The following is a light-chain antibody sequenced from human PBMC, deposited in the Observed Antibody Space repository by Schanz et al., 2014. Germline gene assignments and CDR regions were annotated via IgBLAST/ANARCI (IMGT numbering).Light chain of an antibody. CDR2: GAS. V-gene: IGKV3-20*01. CDR1: QGIGSN. CDR3: QHYSLSPL. J-gene: IGKJ1*01. Sequence: ETLMTQSPATLSVSPGGRATLSCRASQGIGSNLAWYRQKPGQAPSLLIYGASRRATGIPDRFSGSGSGTDFTLTISRLEPEDFAVYYCQHYSLSPLFGQGTKVDI.